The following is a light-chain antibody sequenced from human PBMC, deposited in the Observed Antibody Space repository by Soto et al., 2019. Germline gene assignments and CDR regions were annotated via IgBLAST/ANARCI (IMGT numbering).Light chain of an antibody. V-gene: IGKV3-20*01. CDR1: QIVISNY. CDR2: GAS. Sequence: EIVLTQSTGTLSLYPGERATLSCRASQIVISNYLAWYQQKPGQAPRLLIYGASQRATGLPDRFSGSGSGTEFTLTISRLEPEDFAVYYCQHYGSSHPTTFGQGTRLEI. J-gene: IGKJ5*01. CDR3: QHYGSSHPTT.